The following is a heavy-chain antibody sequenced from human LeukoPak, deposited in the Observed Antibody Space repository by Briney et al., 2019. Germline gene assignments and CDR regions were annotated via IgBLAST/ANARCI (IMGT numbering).Heavy chain of an antibody. V-gene: IGHV3-30-3*01. Sequence: GGSLGLSCAASGFTFSSYAMHWVRQAPGKGLEWVAVISYDGSNKYYADSVKGRFTISRDNSKNTLYLQMNSLRAEDTAVYYCATSPRWLQSAQFDYWGQGTLVTVSS. CDR1: GFTFSSYA. CDR2: ISYDGSNK. CDR3: ATSPRWLQSAQFDY. D-gene: IGHD5-24*01. J-gene: IGHJ4*02.